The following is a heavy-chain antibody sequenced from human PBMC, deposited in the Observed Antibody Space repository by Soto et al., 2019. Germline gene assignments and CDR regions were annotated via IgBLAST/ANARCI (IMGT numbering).Heavy chain of an antibody. D-gene: IGHD5-12*01. V-gene: IGHV4-34*01. CDR1: GGSLSGYY. Sequence: QVQLQQWGAGLLKPSETLSLNCAVTGGSLSGYYWSWIRQPPGKGLEWIGEVKDGGHTNYSPSLRGRVTISSDTSNNQFSRRLNSVTAADTGVYYCARGQEGVVATHWDQGSLVTVSS. CDR2: VKDGGHT. J-gene: IGHJ4*02. CDR3: ARGQEGVVATH.